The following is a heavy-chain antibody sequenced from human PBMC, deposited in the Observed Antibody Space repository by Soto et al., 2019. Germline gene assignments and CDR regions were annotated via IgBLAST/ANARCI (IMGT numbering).Heavy chain of an antibody. CDR2: IWYDGSNK. CDR3: ARERRDYYGSGSFHY. Sequence: GGSLRLSCAASGFTFSSYGMHWVRQAPGKGLEWVAVIWYDGSNKYYADSVKGRFTISRDNSKNTLYLQMNSLRAEDTAVYYCARERRDYYGSGSFHYWGQGTLVTVSS. J-gene: IGHJ4*02. CDR1: GFTFSSYG. D-gene: IGHD3-10*01. V-gene: IGHV3-33*01.